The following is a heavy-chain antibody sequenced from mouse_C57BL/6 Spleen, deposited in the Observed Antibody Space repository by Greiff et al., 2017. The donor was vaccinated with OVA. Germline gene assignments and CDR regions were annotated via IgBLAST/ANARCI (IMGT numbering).Heavy chain of an antibody. V-gene: IGHV1-22*01. CDR2: INPNNGGT. Sequence: LMKPGASVKMSCKASGYTFTDYNMHWVKQSHGKSLEWIGYINPNNGGTSYNQKFKGKATLTVNKSSSTAYMELRSLTSEDSAVYYCATYYYGGMDYWGQGTSVTVSS. J-gene: IGHJ4*01. CDR3: ATYYYGGMDY. D-gene: IGHD1-1*01. CDR1: GYTFTDYN.